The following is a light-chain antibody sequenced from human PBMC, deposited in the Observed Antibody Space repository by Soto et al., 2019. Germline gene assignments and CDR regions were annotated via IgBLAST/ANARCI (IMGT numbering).Light chain of an antibody. CDR1: QSVGSS. Sequence: EIMMTQSPATLSLSPGERATLSCRASQSVGSSLAWYQQRPGQAPRLLIYSASTRTTGIPARSSGTGSGTEFTLTISSLESEDFAVYYCQQHHKWPRTFGPGTRVEIK. CDR3: QQHHKWPRT. CDR2: SAS. J-gene: IGKJ1*01. V-gene: IGKV3-15*01.